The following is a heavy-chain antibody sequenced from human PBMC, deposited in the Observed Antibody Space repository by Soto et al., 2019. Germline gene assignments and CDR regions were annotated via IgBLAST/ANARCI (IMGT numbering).Heavy chain of an antibody. CDR1: GGSMDSGTYC. Sequence: QMQLQESGPGLVKPSQTLSLTCSVSGGSMDSGTYCWNWIRQHPGKGLEWIGYIYYRWYTYYNPSLKTRVTMSVDTSKNRFSLNLNSVTAADTAVYYCATDRSDGSGPGYYWGQGTLVSVSS. D-gene: IGHD3-10*01. J-gene: IGHJ4*02. V-gene: IGHV4-31*03. CDR3: ATDRSDGSGPGYY. CDR2: IYYRWYT.